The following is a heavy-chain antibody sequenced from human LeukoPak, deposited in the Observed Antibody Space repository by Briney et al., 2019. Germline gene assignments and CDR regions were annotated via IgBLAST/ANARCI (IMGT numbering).Heavy chain of an antibody. D-gene: IGHD5-24*01. CDR2: IKQDGSKK. Sequence: PGGSLRLSCVASGFPFSSYWMTWVRQAPGKGLEWVANIKQDGSKKSYVDSVKGRVTIFRDNAKNSLYLQMNSLRAEGTAIYYCTRVGYIDEGIDYWGQGTLVTVSS. J-gene: IGHJ4*02. CDR1: GFPFSSYW. V-gene: IGHV3-7*04. CDR3: TRVGYIDEGIDY.